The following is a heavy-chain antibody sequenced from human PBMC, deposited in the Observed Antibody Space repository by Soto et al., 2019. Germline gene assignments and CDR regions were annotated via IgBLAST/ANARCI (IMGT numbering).Heavy chain of an antibody. CDR2: ISYDGSNK. CDR1: GFTFSSYA. CDR3: ATGDV. D-gene: IGHD3-10*01. V-gene: IGHV3-30-3*01. J-gene: IGHJ4*02. Sequence: QVQLVESGGGVVQPGRSLRLSCAASGFTFSSYAMHWVRQAPGKGLEWVAVISYDGSNKYYADSVKGRFTISRDNSKNTLYLKMNSLRAEDTAVYYCATGDVWGQGTLVTVSS.